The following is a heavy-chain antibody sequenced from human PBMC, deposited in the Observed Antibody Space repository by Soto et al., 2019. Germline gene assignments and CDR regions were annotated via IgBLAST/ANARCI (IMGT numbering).Heavy chain of an antibody. CDR3: ARVPSP. CDR2: IYHSGST. Sequence: SETLSLTCAVSGGSISRGGYSWSWIRQPPGEGLEWIGYIYHSGSTYYNPSLKSRVTISVDRSKNQFSLKLSSVTAADTAVYYCARVPSPWGQGTLVTVSS. V-gene: IGHV4-30-2*01. J-gene: IGHJ5*02. CDR1: GGSISRGGYS.